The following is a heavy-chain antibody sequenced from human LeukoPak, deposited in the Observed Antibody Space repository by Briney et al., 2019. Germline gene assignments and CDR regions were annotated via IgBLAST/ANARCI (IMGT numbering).Heavy chain of an antibody. CDR2: LSNSGGTT. CDR1: GFTFSTYV. J-gene: IGHJ4*02. D-gene: IGHD6-19*01. Sequence: GGSLRLSCAAPGFTFSTYVMSWVRQAPGKGLEWVASLSNSGGTTYSADSVQGRFTISRDNSKSTLYLQMNSLRAEDTAVYYCAKGRIAIYSSGWTDYFDYWGQGTLVTVSS. CDR3: AKGRIAIYSSGWTDYFDY. V-gene: IGHV3-23*01.